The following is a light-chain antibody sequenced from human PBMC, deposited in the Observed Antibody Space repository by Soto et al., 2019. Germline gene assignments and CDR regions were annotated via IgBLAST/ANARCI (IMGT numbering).Light chain of an antibody. CDR1: QSVSSSY. V-gene: IGKV3-20*01. CDR3: QQYGSSPPYT. Sequence: EIVLTQSPGTLSLSPGERATLSCRASQSVSSSYLAWYQQKPGQAPRLLIYGASSRATGIPDRFSGSGFGTDFTLTISRLEGEDFAVYYCQQYGSSPPYTFGQGTKLEIK. J-gene: IGKJ2*01. CDR2: GAS.